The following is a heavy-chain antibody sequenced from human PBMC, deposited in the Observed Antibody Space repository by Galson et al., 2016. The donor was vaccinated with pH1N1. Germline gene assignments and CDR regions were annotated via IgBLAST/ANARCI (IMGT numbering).Heavy chain of an antibody. CDR1: GFTFSSYA. J-gene: IGHJ4*02. CDR3: TRAVGSYSSF. CDR2: IKPDGTEK. D-gene: IGHD1-26*01. Sequence: SLRLSCAASGFTFSSYAMIWVRQAPGKGLEWVASIKPDGTEKSYVDSVKGRFTVSRDNAKNSLCLQMNSLRAEDTAVYYCTRAVGSYSSFWGQGTLVTVSS. V-gene: IGHV3-7*03.